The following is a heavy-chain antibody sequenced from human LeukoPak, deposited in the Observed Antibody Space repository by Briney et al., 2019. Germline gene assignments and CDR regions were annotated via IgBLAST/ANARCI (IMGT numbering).Heavy chain of an antibody. CDR1: GDSFSSGAYY. CDR3: ARGGGRGYYSFDY. D-gene: IGHD3-3*01. CDR2: IYYSGST. Sequence: SETLSLTCTVSGDSFSSGAYYRSWIRQHPGKGLEWIGCIYYSGSTYYNPSLKSRVTISVDTSKNQFSLKLSSVTAADTAVYYCARGGGRGYYSFDYWGQGTLVTVSS. V-gene: IGHV4-31*03. J-gene: IGHJ4*02.